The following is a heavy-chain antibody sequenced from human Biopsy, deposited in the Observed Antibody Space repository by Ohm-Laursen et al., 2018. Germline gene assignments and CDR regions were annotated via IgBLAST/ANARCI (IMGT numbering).Heavy chain of an antibody. Sequence: SLRLSCAASGFTFSDYYMNWIRQAPGKGLEWVSFITNTGRTVYADSVKGRFTISRDNADNSLHLQMKSLRAEDTAVYYCARELGNCMDVWGQGTPVTVSS. D-gene: IGHD1-7*01. CDR3: ARELGNCMDV. J-gene: IGHJ6*02. V-gene: IGHV3-11*01. CDR1: GFTFSDYY. CDR2: ITNTGRTV.